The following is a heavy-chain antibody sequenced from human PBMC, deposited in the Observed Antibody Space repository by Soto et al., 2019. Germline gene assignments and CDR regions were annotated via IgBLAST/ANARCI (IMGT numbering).Heavy chain of an antibody. CDR1: GYTFTSYA. V-gene: IGHV1-3*01. Sequence: QVQLVQSGAEVKKPGASVKVSCKASGYTFTSYAMHWVRQAPGQRLEWMGWINAGNGNTKYSQKFQGRVTITRDTSASTAYMELSSLRSEDTAVYNCARGKWSDILTGYYPFDYWGQGTLVTVSS. CDR2: INAGNGNT. D-gene: IGHD3-9*01. J-gene: IGHJ4*02. CDR3: ARGKWSDILTGYYPFDY.